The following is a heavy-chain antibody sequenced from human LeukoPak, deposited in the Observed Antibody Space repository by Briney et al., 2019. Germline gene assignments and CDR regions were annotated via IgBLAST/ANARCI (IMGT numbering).Heavy chain of an antibody. V-gene: IGHV3-48*01. CDR2: ISSSSSPI. CDR3: AREGLGDDSSGYYYVNFDY. J-gene: IGHJ4*02. Sequence: GGSLRLSCAASGFTFSSYSMNWVRQAPGQGLEWVSHISSSSSPIYYADSVKGRFTISRDNANNSLYLQMNSLRAEDTAVYYCAREGLGDDSSGYYYVNFDYWGQGTLVTVSS. D-gene: IGHD3-22*01. CDR1: GFTFSSYS.